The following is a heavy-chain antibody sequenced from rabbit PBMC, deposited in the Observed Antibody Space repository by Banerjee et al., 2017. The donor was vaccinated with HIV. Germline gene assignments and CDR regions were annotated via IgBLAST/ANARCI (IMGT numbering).Heavy chain of an antibody. Sequence: QEQLEESGGGLVKPEGSLKLSCTASGFSFSSGYYMCWVRQAPGKGLEWIACIGAGISGDTYYASWAKGRFSISKTSSTTVTLQITSLTAADTATYFCAREYIYGVYAYATDLWGQGTLVTVS. CDR2: IGAGISGDT. D-gene: IGHD6-1*01. CDR3: AREYIYGVYAYATDL. CDR1: GFSFSSGYY. J-gene: IGHJ3*01. V-gene: IGHV1S45*01.